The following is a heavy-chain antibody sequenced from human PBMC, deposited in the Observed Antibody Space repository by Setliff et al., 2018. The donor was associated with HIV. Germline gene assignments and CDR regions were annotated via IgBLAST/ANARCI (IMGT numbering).Heavy chain of an antibody. V-gene: IGHV4-38-2*02. D-gene: IGHD3-3*01. CDR3: ASRYYNFWSGYYDY. Sequence: SETLSLTCTVSGYSISSGYYWGWIRQPPGKGLGWIGSIYHSGSTYYNPSLKSRVTISVDTSKNQFSLKLSSVTAADTAVYYCASRYYNFWSGYYDYWGQGTLVTAPQ. CDR1: GYSISSGYY. J-gene: IGHJ4*02. CDR2: IYHSGST.